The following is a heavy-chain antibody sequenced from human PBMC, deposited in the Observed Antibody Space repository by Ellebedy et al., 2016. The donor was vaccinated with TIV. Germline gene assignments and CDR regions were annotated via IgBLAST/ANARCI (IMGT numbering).Heavy chain of an antibody. J-gene: IGHJ4*02. Sequence: SVKVSXXASGGTFSSYAISWVRQAPGQGLEWMGGIIPIFGTANYAQKFQGRVTITADESTSTAYMELSSLRSEDTAVYYCARDSGGSYYGPYFDYWGQGTLVTVSS. CDR2: IIPIFGTA. CDR3: ARDSGGSYYGPYFDY. CDR1: GGTFSSYA. V-gene: IGHV1-69*13. D-gene: IGHD1-26*01.